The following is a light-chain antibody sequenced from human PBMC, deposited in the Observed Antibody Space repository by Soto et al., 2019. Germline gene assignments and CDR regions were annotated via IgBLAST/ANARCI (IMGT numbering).Light chain of an antibody. J-gene: IGLJ1*01. CDR1: SSDVGGYNY. V-gene: IGLV2-14*01. Sequence: QSALTQPASVSGSPVQSITISCTGTSSDVGGYNYVSWYQQHPGKAPKLIIYEVSNRPSGVSNRFSSSKSGNTASLTISGLQAEDEADYYCNSYTSKSKGVFGTGTQVTVL. CDR3: NSYTSKSKGV. CDR2: EVS.